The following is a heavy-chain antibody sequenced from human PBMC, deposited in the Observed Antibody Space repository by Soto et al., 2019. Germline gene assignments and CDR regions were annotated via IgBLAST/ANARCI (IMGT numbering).Heavy chain of an antibody. CDR2: IKQEGSEI. Sequence: EVQLVQSGGGFVRSGGSLRLSCAASGLTFGSYWMSWVRQAPGKGLELVANIKQEGSEIDYLDSVKGRFTVSRDNAKKSLFLQMNSLRAEDTAIYYCAREAASGGWYDSWGQGSLVTVAS. CDR3: AREAASGGWYDS. J-gene: IGHJ5*01. D-gene: IGHD6-25*01. CDR1: GLTFGSYW. V-gene: IGHV3-7*01.